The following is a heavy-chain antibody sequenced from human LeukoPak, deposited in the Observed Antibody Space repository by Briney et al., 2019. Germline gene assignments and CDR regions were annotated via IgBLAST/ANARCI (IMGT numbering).Heavy chain of an antibody. D-gene: IGHD1-14*01. Sequence: PSETLSLTCTVAGGSISSYYWSWIRQPPGKGLEWIGYIYYIGSTNYNPSLKSRVTISVDTSKNQFSLTLSSVTAADTAVYYCARQPGRRYFDYWGQETLVTVSS. CDR1: GGSISSYY. V-gene: IGHV4-59*08. CDR2: IYYIGST. CDR3: ARQPGRRYFDY. J-gene: IGHJ4*02.